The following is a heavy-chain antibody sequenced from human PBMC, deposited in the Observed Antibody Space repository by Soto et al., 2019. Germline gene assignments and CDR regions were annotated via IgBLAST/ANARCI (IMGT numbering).Heavy chain of an antibody. CDR1: GFTLSMSA. V-gene: IGHV3-23*01. J-gene: IGHJ3*01. D-gene: IGHD3-16*02. CDR3: AKDRGIIVKAGDAFDV. Sequence: EVQLMESGGGLVQPGGSLRLSCASSGFTLSMSAVNWVRQAPGKGLEWVSYIIDSGDRTYYEDSVKGRFTISRDRSKNTVSLQMDSLRAEDTAVYYCAKDRGIIVKAGDAFDVWGQGTKVTVSS. CDR2: IIDSGDRT.